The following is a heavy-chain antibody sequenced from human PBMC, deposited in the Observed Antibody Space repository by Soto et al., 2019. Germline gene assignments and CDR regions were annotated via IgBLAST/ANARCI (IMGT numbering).Heavy chain of an antibody. CDR2: ISYSGST. J-gene: IGHJ4*02. CDR3: ATMGTPATGLYYFDY. CDR1: GGSISSGNYY. Sequence: QVQLQESGPGLVKPSQTLSLTCTVSGGSISSGNYYWSWIRQPPGKGLEWIGFISYSGSTYYSLSLTSRVTISVDTSTNQFSLNLSFVTAADTAVYYCATMGTPATGLYYFDYWGQGTLVTVSS. V-gene: IGHV4-30-4*01. D-gene: IGHD5-18*01.